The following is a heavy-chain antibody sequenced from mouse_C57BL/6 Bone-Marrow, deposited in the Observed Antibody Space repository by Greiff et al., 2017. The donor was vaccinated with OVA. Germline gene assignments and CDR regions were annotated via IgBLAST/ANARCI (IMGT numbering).Heavy chain of an antibody. Sequence: QVQLKQPGTELVKPGASVKLSCKASGYTFTSYWMHWVKQRPGQGLEWIGNINPSNGGTNYNEKFKSKATLTVDKSSSTAYMQLSSLTSEDSAVYYCARGSYYGSSSHAMDYWGQGTSVTVSS. CDR1: GYTFTSYW. CDR3: ARGSYYGSSSHAMDY. J-gene: IGHJ4*01. V-gene: IGHV1-53*01. D-gene: IGHD1-1*01. CDR2: INPSNGGT.